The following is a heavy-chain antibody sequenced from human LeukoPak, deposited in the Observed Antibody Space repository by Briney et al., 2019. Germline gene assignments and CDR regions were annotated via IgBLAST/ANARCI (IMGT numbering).Heavy chain of an antibody. CDR3: ARDSSGWYAVDY. J-gene: IGHJ4*02. D-gene: IGHD6-19*01. CDR1: GGSISSYY. Sequence: SETLSLTCTVSGGSISSYYWSWIRQPPGKGLEWIGYIYYSGSTNYNPSLKSRVTISVDTSKNQFSLKLSSVTAADTAVYYCARDSSGWYAVDYWGQGTLVTVSS. V-gene: IGHV4-59*01. CDR2: IYYSGST.